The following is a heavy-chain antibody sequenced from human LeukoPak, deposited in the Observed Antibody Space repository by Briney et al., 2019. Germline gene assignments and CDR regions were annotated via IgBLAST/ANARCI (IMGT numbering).Heavy chain of an antibody. CDR3: AKHKGSGSYYLYSFDY. Sequence: GGSLRLSCAASGFTFSNYGMSWVRQAPGKGLEWVSSISGSGGFTYYGDSVKGRFTISRDNSKNTLYLQMNSLRAEDTAVYYCAKHKGSGSYYLYSFDYWGQGTLVTVSS. D-gene: IGHD3-10*01. J-gene: IGHJ4*02. V-gene: IGHV3-23*01. CDR2: ISGSGGFT. CDR1: GFTFSNYG.